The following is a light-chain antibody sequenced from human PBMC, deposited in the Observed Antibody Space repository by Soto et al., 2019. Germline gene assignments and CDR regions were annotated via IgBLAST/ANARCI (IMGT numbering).Light chain of an antibody. Sequence: ETVLTQSPGTLSLSPGEIATLSCRASQNVGNNYIAWYQQQPGQAPRLLIHTASTWATGIPDRLSGSGSGTDFSRTIARLEPEDFAVYYCQQYASSPLTFGQGTKVEIK. V-gene: IGKV3-20*01. J-gene: IGKJ2*01. CDR3: QQYASSPLT. CDR2: TAS. CDR1: QNVGNNY.